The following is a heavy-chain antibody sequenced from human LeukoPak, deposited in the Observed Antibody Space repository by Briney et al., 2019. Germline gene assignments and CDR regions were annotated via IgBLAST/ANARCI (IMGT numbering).Heavy chain of an antibody. Sequence: GGSLRLSCAASGITVSSSYMSWVRQAPGKGLEWVSVIYSAGGTYYADSVKGRFTISRDSSKDTIYLQMNSLRVEDTAVYYCAREEGYSNYYIYWGQGTLVTVSS. CDR3: AREEGYSNYYIY. CDR1: GITVSSSY. J-gene: IGHJ4*02. D-gene: IGHD4-11*01. V-gene: IGHV3-53*01. CDR2: IYSAGGT.